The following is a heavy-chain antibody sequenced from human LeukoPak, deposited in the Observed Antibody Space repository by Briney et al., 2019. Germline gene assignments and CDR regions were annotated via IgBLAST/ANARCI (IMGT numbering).Heavy chain of an antibody. D-gene: IGHD2-21*02. CDR1: GGSFSDYY. J-gene: IGHJ4*02. CDR2: INHSGST. V-gene: IGHV4-34*01. Sequence: SETLSLTCAVYGGSFSDYYWSWIRQPPGKGLEWIGEINHSGSTNYNPSLKSRVTISVDTSKNQFSLKLSSVTAADTAVYYCARAYCGGDCYSGGGYFDYWGQGTPVTVSS. CDR3: ARAYCGGDCYSGGGYFDY.